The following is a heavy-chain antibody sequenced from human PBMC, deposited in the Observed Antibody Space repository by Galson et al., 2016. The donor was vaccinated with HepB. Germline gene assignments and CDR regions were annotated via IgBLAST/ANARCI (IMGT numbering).Heavy chain of an antibody. CDR2: IYYSGST. CDR1: GGSVNSGSYY. D-gene: IGHD3-22*01. V-gene: IGHV4-61*01. CDR3: ARALPSSGYYPDY. Sequence: SETLSLTCTVSGGSVNSGSYYWSWIRQPPGKGLEWIGHIYYSGSTNYNPSLKSRVTISLDTSKNQFPLKLTSVTAADTAVYYCARALPSSGYYPDYWGQGSLVTVSS. J-gene: IGHJ4*02.